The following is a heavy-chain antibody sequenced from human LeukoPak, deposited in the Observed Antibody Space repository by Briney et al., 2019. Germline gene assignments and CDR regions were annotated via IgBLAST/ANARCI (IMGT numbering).Heavy chain of an antibody. CDR1: GGSFSGYY. V-gene: IGHV4-34*01. J-gene: IGHJ4*02. CDR3: ARDPYFVVVPAAIETRDDY. Sequence: SETLSLTCAVYGGSFSGYYWSWIRQPPGKGLEWIGEINHSGSTNYNPSLKSRVTISVDTSKNQFSPKLSSVTAADTAVYYCARDPYFVVVPAAIETRDDYWGQGTLVTVSS. CDR2: INHSGST. D-gene: IGHD2-2*01.